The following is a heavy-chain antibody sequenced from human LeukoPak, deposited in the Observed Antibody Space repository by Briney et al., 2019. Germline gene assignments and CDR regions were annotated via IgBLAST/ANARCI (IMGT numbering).Heavy chain of an antibody. J-gene: IGHJ4*02. CDR2: ISWNSGSI. CDR3: AKDSGAVAGTTLSYFDY. V-gene: IGHV3-9*01. D-gene: IGHD6-19*01. Sequence: SLRLSCAASGFTFDDYAMHWVRQAPGKGLEWVSGISWNSGSIGYADSVKGRFTISRDNAKNSLYLQMNSLRAEGTALYYCAKDSGAVAGTTLSYFDYWGQGTLVTVSS. CDR1: GFTFDDYA.